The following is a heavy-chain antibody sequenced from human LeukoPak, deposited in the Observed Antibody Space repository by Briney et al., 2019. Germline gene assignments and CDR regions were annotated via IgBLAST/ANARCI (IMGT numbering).Heavy chain of an antibody. V-gene: IGHV3-21*01. CDR2: ISSSSSYI. CDR1: GFTFSTFT. J-gene: IGHJ3*02. D-gene: IGHD3-22*01. Sequence: GGSLRLSCVVSGFTFSTFTMNWVRQAPGKGLEWVSSISSSSSYIYYADSVKGRFTISRDDAKNSLYLQMNSLRAEDTAVYYCARPYDSSGFGAFDIWGQGTMVTVSS. CDR3: ARPYDSSGFGAFDI.